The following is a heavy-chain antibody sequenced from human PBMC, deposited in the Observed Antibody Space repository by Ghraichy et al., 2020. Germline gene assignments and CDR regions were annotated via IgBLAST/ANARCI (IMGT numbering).Heavy chain of an antibody. CDR1: GFTSRNYA. Sequence: GESLNISCAASGFTSRNYAMSWVRQAPGKGLEWISTLSGSDGDSYYADSVKGRFTGSRDNSKNTLYLQMTSLRPEDTAIYFCAKIDTMVARGRFDSSGQRTPVTLSS. V-gene: IGHV3-23*01. CDR2: LSGSDGDS. D-gene: IGHD2-8*01. J-gene: IGHJ4*02. CDR3: AKIDTMVARGRFDS.